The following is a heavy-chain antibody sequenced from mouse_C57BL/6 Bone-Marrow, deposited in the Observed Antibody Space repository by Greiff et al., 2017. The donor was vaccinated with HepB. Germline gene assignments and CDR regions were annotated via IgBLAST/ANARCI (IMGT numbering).Heavy chain of an antibody. Sequence: EVQLQQSVAELVRPGASVKLSCTASGFNIKNTYMHWVKQRPEQGLEWIGRIEPANGNTKYAPKFQGKATITADTSSNTAYLQLSSLTSEDTAIYYCAYYYGSSLYYYAMDYWGQGTSVTVSS. CDR1: GFNIKNTY. D-gene: IGHD1-1*01. CDR3: AYYYGSSLYYYAMDY. V-gene: IGHV14-3*01. J-gene: IGHJ4*01. CDR2: IEPANGNT.